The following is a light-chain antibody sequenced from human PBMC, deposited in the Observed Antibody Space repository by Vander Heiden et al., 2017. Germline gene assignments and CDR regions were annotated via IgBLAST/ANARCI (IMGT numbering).Light chain of an antibody. CDR2: STS. J-gene: IGLJ1*01. CDR1: TGAVTSGYY. V-gene: IGLV7-43*01. Sequence: QTVVTQEPSLTVSPGGPVTLTCASSTGAVTSGYYPNWFQQKPGQAPRALIYSTSNKPSRTPARFSGSLLGGKAALTLSGVQPEDEAEYYCLLYYGGAYVFGTGTKVTVL. CDR3: LLYYGGAYV.